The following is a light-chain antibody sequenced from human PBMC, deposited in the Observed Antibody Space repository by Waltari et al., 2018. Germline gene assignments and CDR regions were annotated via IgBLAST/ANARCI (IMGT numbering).Light chain of an antibody. Sequence: EIVLTQSPDILSLSPGETATLPCRASQSVSNYLAWYQQKLGQAPRLLSYDASTRAPGIPARFSGSGSGTDFTLTISGLEPEDFAVYFCQQRFNWPPLTFGGGTKVEIK. CDR1: QSVSNY. J-gene: IGKJ4*01. CDR3: QQRFNWPPLT. V-gene: IGKV3-11*01. CDR2: DAS.